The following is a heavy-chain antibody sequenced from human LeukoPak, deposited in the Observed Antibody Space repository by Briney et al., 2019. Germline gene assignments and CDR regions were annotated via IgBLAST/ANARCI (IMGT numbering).Heavy chain of an antibody. CDR3: ARDYSSSLDY. J-gene: IGHJ4*02. V-gene: IGHV3-33*01. D-gene: IGHD6-13*01. CDR2: IWYEGSNK. Sequence: QPGRPLILSSAAAGFAFSNYGMHRVRPAPSKGLGWVAVIWYEGSNKYYADSVKGRFTISRDNSKNTLYLQMNSLRAEDTAVYYCARDYSSSLDYWGQGTLVTVSS. CDR1: GFAFSNYG.